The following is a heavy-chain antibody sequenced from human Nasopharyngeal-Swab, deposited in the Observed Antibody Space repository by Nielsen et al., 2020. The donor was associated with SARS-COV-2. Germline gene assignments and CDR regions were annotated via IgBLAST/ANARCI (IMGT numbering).Heavy chain of an antibody. D-gene: IGHD3-10*01. V-gene: IGHV3-9*01. CDR3: AKVYSGMGFGIPGPFDI. J-gene: IGHJ3*02. CDR2: ISWNSGSI. CDR1: GFTFDDYA. Sequence: SLKISCAASGFTFDDYAMHWVRQAPGTGLEWVSGISWNSGSIGYADSVKGRFTISRDNAKNSLYLQMNSLRAEDTALYYCAKVYSGMGFGIPGPFDIWGQGTMVTVSS.